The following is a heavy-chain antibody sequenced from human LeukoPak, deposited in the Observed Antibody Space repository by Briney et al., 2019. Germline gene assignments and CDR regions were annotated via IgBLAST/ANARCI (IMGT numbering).Heavy chain of an antibody. J-gene: IGHJ4*02. Sequence: GGSLRLSCAASGFTFSSYEMNWVRQAPGKGLEWVSYISSSGSTIYYADSVKGRFTISRDNAKNSLYLQMNSLRAEDTAVYYCAAGLDYYDSRGFDYWGQGTLVTVSS. D-gene: IGHD3-22*01. CDR1: GFTFSSYE. V-gene: IGHV3-48*03. CDR3: AAGLDYYDSRGFDY. CDR2: ISSSGSTI.